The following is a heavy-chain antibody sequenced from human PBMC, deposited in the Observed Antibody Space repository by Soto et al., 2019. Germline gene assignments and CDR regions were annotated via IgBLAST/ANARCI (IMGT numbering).Heavy chain of an antibody. CDR3: ARDQSPYYDSSGSFEY. CDR1: GGTFSSYA. D-gene: IGHD3-22*01. V-gene: IGHV1-69*13. CDR2: IIPIFGTA. Sequence: SVKVSCKASGGTFSSYAICWVRQAPGQGLEWMGGIIPIFGTANYAQKFQGRVTITADESTSTAYMELSSLRSEDTAVYYCARDQSPYYDSSGSFEYWGQGTLVTVSS. J-gene: IGHJ4*02.